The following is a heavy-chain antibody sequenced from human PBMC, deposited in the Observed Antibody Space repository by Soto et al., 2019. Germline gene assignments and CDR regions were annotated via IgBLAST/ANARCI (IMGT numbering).Heavy chain of an antibody. V-gene: IGHV3-30*18. CDR2: ISYDGSNK. D-gene: IGHD2-15*01. J-gene: IGHJ4*02. CDR1: GFTFSSYG. Sequence: QVQLVESGGGVVQPGRSLRLSCAASGFTFSSYGMHWVRQAPGKGLEWVAVISYDGSNKYYADSVKGRFTISRDNSKNTLYLQMNSLRAEDTAVYYCAKSSEAYCSGGSCSDVDYWGQGTLVTVSS. CDR3: AKSSEAYCSGGSCSDVDY.